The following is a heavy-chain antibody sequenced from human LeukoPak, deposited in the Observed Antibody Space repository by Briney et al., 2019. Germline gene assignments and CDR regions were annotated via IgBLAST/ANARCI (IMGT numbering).Heavy chain of an antibody. CDR1: GFTFSNYG. CDR2: ISSRGDST. V-gene: IGHV3-23*01. CDR3: VKGPRPDITVAHTVEN. J-gene: IGHJ4*02. Sequence: GGSLRLSCAVSGFTFSNYGMHWVRQAPGRGLEWVSTISSRGDSTYVADSVKGRFTISRDNSKNSLYLQMNTVRAEDTAVYYCVKGPRPDITVAHTVENWGQGTLVTVSS. D-gene: IGHD6-19*01.